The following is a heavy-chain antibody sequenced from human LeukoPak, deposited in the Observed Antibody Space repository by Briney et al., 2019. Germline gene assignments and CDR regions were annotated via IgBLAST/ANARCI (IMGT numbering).Heavy chain of an antibody. CDR3: ARSMTTVTPLDY. CDR2: IYPGDSDS. CDR1: GYIFSNYW. J-gene: IGHJ4*02. Sequence: GESLKISCQVSGYIFSNYWIGWVRQMPGKGLEWMGIIYPGDSDSRYSPAFQGQVTLSVDKSINTAYLQWSSLKASDTAMYYCARSMTTVTPLDYWGQGTLVTVSS. D-gene: IGHD4-17*01. V-gene: IGHV5-51*01.